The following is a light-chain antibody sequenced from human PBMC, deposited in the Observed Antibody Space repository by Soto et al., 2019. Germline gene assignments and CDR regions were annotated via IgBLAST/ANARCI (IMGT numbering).Light chain of an antibody. CDR3: QQRSNWPPVT. CDR1: QSVSSSY. J-gene: IGKJ4*01. Sequence: EIVLTQSPGTLSLSPGERATLPCRASQSVSSSYLAWYQQKPGQAPRLLIYDASERATGIPARFSGSGSGTDFTLTISSLEPEDFVVYYCQQRSNWPPVTFGGGTKVDI. CDR2: DAS. V-gene: IGKV3D-20*02.